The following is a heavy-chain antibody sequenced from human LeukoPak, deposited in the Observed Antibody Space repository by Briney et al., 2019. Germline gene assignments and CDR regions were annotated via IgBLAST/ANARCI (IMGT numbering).Heavy chain of an antibody. CDR2: INWNGGST. J-gene: IGHJ4*02. D-gene: IGHD1-1*01. V-gene: IGHV3-20*04. CDR1: GFTFDDYG. CDR3: AKDRGELEPFYFDY. Sequence: GGSLRLSCAASGFTFDDYGMSWVRQAPGKGLEWVSGINWNGGSTGYADSVKGRFTISRDNSKNTLYLQMNSLRAEDTAVYYCAKDRGELEPFYFDYWGQGTLVTVSS.